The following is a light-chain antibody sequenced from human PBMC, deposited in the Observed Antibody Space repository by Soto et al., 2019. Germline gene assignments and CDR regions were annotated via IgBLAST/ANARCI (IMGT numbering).Light chain of an antibody. Sequence: IQLTQSPSSLSASVGDSVTITCRAIQGVSRYLSWYQQKPGRAPILLISAASTLQSGVPARFSGSGSGTDFTLSITSLQPEDFATDYCQQLNTYPVTFGGGTKVEIK. V-gene: IGKV1-9*01. J-gene: IGKJ4*01. CDR1: QGVSRY. CDR3: QQLNTYPVT. CDR2: AAS.